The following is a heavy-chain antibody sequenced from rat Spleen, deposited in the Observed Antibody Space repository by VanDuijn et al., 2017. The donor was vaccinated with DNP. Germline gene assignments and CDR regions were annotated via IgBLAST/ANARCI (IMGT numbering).Heavy chain of an antibody. CDR2: IIYDDSRT. D-gene: IGHD1-2*01. V-gene: IGHV5S10*01. CDR3: ASWAPIAPLSTSNY. Sequence: EVQLVESGGGLVQPGRSLKLSCAASGFSFSDYNMAWVRQAPKKGLEWVATIIYDDSRTYYRDSVKGRFTVSRDNAKSTLYLQMDSLRSEDTATYYCASWAPIAPLSTSNYWGQGVMVTVSS. J-gene: IGHJ2*01. CDR1: GFSFSDYN.